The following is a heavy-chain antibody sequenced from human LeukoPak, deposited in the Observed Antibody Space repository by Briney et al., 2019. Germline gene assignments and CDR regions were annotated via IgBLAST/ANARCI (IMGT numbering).Heavy chain of an antibody. D-gene: IGHD6-13*01. CDR3: ARHWETSSWYVDY. Sequence: PSETLSLTCTVSGGAISSYYWSWIRQPPGKGLEWIGYIYSSGSTNYNPSLKSRVTMSVDTSKNQLSLKLSSVTAADTAVYYCARHWETSSWYVDYWGQGTLVTVSS. CDR2: IYSSGST. CDR1: GGAISSYY. V-gene: IGHV4-59*08. J-gene: IGHJ4*02.